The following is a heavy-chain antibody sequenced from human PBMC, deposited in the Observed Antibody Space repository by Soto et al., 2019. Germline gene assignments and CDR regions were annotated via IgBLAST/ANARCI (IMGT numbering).Heavy chain of an antibody. J-gene: IGHJ5*01. CDR3: ANDGGGSAMFGY. D-gene: IGHD3-16*01. CDR2: ITGSGDST. CDR1: AFSFSTYV. Sequence: GGSLRLSCAASAFSFSTYVMSWVRQAPGQGLEWVSTITGSGDSTYYADSVKGRFTISRDNSKNTLYLQMNSLRAEDTAVYYCANDGGGSAMFGYWGHGTLVTVSS. V-gene: IGHV3-23*01.